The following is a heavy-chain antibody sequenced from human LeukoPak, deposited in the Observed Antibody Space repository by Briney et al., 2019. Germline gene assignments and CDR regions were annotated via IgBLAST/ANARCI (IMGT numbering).Heavy chain of an antibody. V-gene: IGHV1-24*01. Sequence: ASVKVSCKVSGYTLTELSMHWVRQAPGKGLEWMGGFDPEDGETIYAQKFQGRVTMTEDTSTDTAYMELSSLRSEDTAVYYCATVWTEHFDWSPRYWGQGTLVTVSS. CDR1: GYTLTELS. J-gene: IGHJ4*02. CDR3: ATVWTEHFDWSPRY. D-gene: IGHD3-9*01. CDR2: FDPEDGET.